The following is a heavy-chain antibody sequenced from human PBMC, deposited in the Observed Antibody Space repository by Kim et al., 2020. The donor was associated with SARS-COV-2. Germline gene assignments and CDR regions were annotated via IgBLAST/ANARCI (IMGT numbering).Heavy chain of an antibody. CDR3: ATSIAAAGPFDY. J-gene: IGHJ4*02. CDR1: DGSISSGGYY. Sequence: SETLSLTCTVSDGSISSGGYYWSWIRQHPGKGLEWIGYIYYSGSTYYNPSLKSRVTISVDTSKNQFSLKLSSVTAADTAVYYCATSIAAAGPFDYWGQGTLVTVSS. CDR2: IYYSGST. V-gene: IGHV4-31*03. D-gene: IGHD6-13*01.